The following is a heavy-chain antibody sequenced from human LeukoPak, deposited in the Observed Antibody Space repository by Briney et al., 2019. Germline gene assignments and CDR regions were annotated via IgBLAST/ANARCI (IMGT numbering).Heavy chain of an antibody. CDR3: ARDSGYSSSWENFDY. CDR2: ISAYNDNT. D-gene: IGHD6-13*01. V-gene: IGHV1-18*01. CDR1: GYTFTSHG. Sequence: ASVKVSCKASGYTFTSHGISWVRQAPGQGLEWMGWISAYNDNTNYAQKLQGRVTMTTDTSTSTAYMELRSLTSDDTAVFYCARDSGYSSSWENFDYWGQGTLVTISS. J-gene: IGHJ4*02.